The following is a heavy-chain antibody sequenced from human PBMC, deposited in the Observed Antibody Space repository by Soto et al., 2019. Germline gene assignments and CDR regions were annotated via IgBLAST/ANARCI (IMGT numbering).Heavy chain of an antibody. D-gene: IGHD3-10*01. V-gene: IGHV1-46*03. CDR1: GYTFTSYY. J-gene: IGHJ4*02. CDR3: ARDLSAILWFGEPARDYYFDY. CDR2: INPSGGST. Sequence: GASVKVSCKASGYTFTSYYMHWVRQAPGQGLGWMGIINPSGGSTSYAQKFQGRVTMTRDTSTSTVYMELSSLRSEDTAVYYCARDLSAILWFGEPARDYYFDYWGQGTLVTVSS.